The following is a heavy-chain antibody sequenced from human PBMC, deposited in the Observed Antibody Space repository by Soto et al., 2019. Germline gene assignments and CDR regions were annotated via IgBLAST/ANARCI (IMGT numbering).Heavy chain of an antibody. CDR3: ARERISYYYDSSGYCFND. CDR1: GGTVSSYA. V-gene: IGHV1-69*06. CDR2: IIPIFGTA. J-gene: IGHJ4*02. Sequence: ASVKVSCKASGGTVSSYAISWVRQAPGQGLEWMGGIIPIFGTANYAQKFQGRVTITADKSTSTAYMELSSLRSEDTAVYYCARERISYYYDSSGYCFNDWGKGTLVTVSS. D-gene: IGHD3-22*01.